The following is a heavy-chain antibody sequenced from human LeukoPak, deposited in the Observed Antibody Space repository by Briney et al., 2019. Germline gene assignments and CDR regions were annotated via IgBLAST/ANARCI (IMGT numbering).Heavy chain of an antibody. D-gene: IGHD3-10*01. J-gene: IGHJ3*02. CDR2: ISGSGGST. CDR1: GFTFSSYA. V-gene: IGHV3-23*01. CDR3: ARVRSMIRGVIIGNDAFDI. Sequence: GGSLRLSCAASGFTFSSYAMSWVRQAPGKGLEWVSAISGSGGSTYYADSVKGRFTISRDIAKNSLYLQMNSLRAEDTAVYYCARVRSMIRGVIIGNDAFDIWGQGTMVTVSS.